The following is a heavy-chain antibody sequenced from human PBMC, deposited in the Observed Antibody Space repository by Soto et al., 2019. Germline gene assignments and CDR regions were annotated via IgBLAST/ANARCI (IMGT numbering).Heavy chain of an antibody. J-gene: IGHJ4*02. CDR2: ISYDGSNK. Sequence: GGSLRLSCAASGFTFSSYGMHWVRQAPGKGLEWVAVISYDGSNKYYADSVKGRFTISRDNSKNTLYLQMNSLRAEDTAVYYCAKSMTKALWFGEFDYWGQGTLVTVSS. D-gene: IGHD3-10*01. CDR1: GFTFSSYG. CDR3: AKSMTKALWFGEFDY. V-gene: IGHV3-30*18.